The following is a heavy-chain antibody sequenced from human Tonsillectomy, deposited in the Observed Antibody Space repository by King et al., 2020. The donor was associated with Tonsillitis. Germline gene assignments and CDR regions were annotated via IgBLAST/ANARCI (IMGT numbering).Heavy chain of an antibody. D-gene: IGHD6-19*01. Sequence: VQLVESGGGVVQPGRSLRLSCAASGFIFSSYAMHWVRQAPGKGLGWVAVITYDGSNKYYAGSVKGRFTISRDNAKSTLSLQMNSLRAEDTAVYYCAREVSGCDYWGQGTQVTVSS. V-gene: IGHV3-30*04. CDR1: GFIFSSYA. J-gene: IGHJ4*02. CDR2: ITYDGSNK. CDR3: AREVSGCDY.